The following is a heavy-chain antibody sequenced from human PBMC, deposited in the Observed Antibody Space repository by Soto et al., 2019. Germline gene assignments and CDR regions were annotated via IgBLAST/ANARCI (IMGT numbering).Heavy chain of an antibody. J-gene: IGHJ6*02. Sequence: QVQLVQSGAEEKKPGASVKVSCKASGYTFTSYTMHWVRQAPGQRLEWMGWINAGNGNAKYSHKFQGRVTITRDTSASTAYMELSSLRSEDTAVYYCATSYSGYDYQYYYGMDVWGQGTTVTVSS. CDR1: GYTFTSYT. V-gene: IGHV1-3*05. CDR2: INAGNGNA. D-gene: IGHD5-12*01. CDR3: ATSYSGYDYQYYYGMDV.